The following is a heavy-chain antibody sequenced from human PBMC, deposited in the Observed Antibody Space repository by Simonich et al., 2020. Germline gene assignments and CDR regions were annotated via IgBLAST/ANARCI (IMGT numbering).Heavy chain of an antibody. Sequence: QVQLQQWGAGLLKPSETLSLTCAVYGGSFSGYYWRWIRQPPGKGLEWIGEINHSGSTNDNPSLKSRITISVATSKNQFSLKLSSVTAADTAVYYCARPLGIVWAFDIWGQGTMVTVSS. CDR3: ARPLGIVWAFDI. CDR2: INHSGST. J-gene: IGHJ3*02. V-gene: IGHV4-34*01. D-gene: IGHD3-16*01. CDR1: GGSFSGYY.